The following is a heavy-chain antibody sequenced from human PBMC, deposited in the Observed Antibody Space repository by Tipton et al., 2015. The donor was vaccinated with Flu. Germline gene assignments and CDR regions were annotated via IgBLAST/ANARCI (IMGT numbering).Heavy chain of an antibody. V-gene: IGHV4-39*07. J-gene: IGHJ4*02. D-gene: IGHD3-3*01. Sequence: LRLSCTVSGGSISTSGYYWGWIRQPPGKGLEWIGSIRYGGSSYYTPSLKSRVTISLDMSKDQFSLKLRSVTAADTAVYFCARVLGNSEWGYYFDSWGQGTLVTVSS. CDR2: IRYGGSS. CDR3: ARVLGNSEWGYYFDS. CDR1: GGSISTSGYY.